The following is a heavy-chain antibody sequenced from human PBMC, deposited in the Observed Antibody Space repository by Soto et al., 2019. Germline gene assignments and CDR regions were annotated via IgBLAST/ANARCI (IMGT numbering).Heavy chain of an antibody. CDR1: GGSISSGDYY. CDR3: AREGLKHDFWSGYYGSVYYYGMDV. CDR2: IYYSGST. Sequence: SETLSLTCTVSGGSISSGDYYWSWIRQPPGKGLEWIGYIYYSGSTNYNPSLKSRVTISVDTSKNQFSLKLSSVTAADTAVYYCAREGLKHDFWSGYYGSVYYYGMDVWGQGTTVTAP. V-gene: IGHV4-61*08. D-gene: IGHD3-3*01. J-gene: IGHJ6*02.